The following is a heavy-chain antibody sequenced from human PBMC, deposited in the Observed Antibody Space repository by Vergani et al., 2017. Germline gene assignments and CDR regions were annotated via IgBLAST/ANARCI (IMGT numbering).Heavy chain of an antibody. CDR3: ANVDWALLPTTGMSQNWFDP. CDR1: GYTLTELS. Sequence: QVQLVQSGAEVKKPGASVKVSCKVSGYTLTELSMHWVRQAPGKGLEWMGGFDPEDGETIYAQKFQGRVTMTEDTSTDTAYMELSSLRSEDTAVDYCANVDWALLPTTGMSQNWFDPWGQGTLVTVSS. V-gene: IGHV1-24*01. CDR2: FDPEDGET. J-gene: IGHJ5*02. D-gene: IGHD1-14*01.